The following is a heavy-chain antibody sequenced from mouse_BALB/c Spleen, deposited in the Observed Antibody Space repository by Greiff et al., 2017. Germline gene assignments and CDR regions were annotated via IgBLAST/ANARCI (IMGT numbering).Heavy chain of an antibody. Sequence: VQLQQSGAELVKPGASVKLSCKASGYTFTSYYMYWVKQRPGQGLEWIGEINPSNGGTNFNEKFKSKATPTVDKSSSTAYMQLSSLTSEDSAVYYCTRLRFAYWGQGTLVTVSA. CDR3: TRLRFAY. CDR1: GYTFTSYY. J-gene: IGHJ3*01. CDR2: INPSNGGT. D-gene: IGHD1-2*01. V-gene: IGHV1S81*02.